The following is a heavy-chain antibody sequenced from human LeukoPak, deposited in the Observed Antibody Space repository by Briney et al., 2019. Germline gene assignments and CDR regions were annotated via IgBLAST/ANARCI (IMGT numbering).Heavy chain of an antibody. V-gene: IGHV4-38-2*01. D-gene: IGHD4-11*01. CDR1: AYSIRGDDY. J-gene: IGHJ4*02. CDR2: IYHSGST. Sequence: PSETLSLTCAVSAYSIRGDDYWGWVRQSPGKGREWIGSIYHSGSTHYNPSLKSRVTISVDTSKNQFSLMLNSVTAADTAVYYCARNRSMTTTPGFDHWGQGTLVTVSS. CDR3: ARNRSMTTTPGFDH.